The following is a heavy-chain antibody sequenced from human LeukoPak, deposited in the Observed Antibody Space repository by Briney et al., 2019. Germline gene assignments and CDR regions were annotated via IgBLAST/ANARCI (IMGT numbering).Heavy chain of an antibody. V-gene: IGHV3-23*01. J-gene: IGHJ6*03. CDR1: GFTFSSYA. CDR3: ASGLLQGSHYYMDV. D-gene: IGHD2-15*01. Sequence: PGGSLRLSCVASGFTFSSYAMSWVRQAPGKGLEWVSAISGSGGSTYYVDSVKGRFTISRDNSKNTLYLQMNSLRAEDTAVYYCASGLLQGSHYYMDVWGKGTTVTVSS. CDR2: ISGSGGST.